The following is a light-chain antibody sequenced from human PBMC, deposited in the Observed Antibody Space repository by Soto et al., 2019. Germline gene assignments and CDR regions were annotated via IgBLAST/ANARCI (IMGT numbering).Light chain of an antibody. J-gene: IGKJ4*01. CDR2: GAS. CDR3: QQYGRSPLT. Sequence: ELGLTQSQGTLSLSPGERATLSCRASQSVSSSYLAWYQQKPGQPPRLLIYGASSRATAIPDRFSGSWAGTDFTLTISRLEPEDFAVYYCQQYGRSPLTFGGGTKVEIK. CDR1: QSVSSSY. V-gene: IGKV3-20*01.